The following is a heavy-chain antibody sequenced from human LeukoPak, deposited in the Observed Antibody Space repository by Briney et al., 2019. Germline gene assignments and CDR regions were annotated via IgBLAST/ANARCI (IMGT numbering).Heavy chain of an antibody. D-gene: IGHD6-19*01. CDR3: ARDASSGWLGPRHYYGMDV. CDR1: GFTFSSYA. Sequence: GGSLRLSCAASGFTFSSYAMHWVRQAPGKGLEWVAVISYDGSNKYYADSVKGRFTISRDNSKNTLYLQMNSLRAEDTVVYYCARDASSGWLGPRHYYGMDVWGQGTTVTVSS. V-gene: IGHV3-30*04. CDR2: ISYDGSNK. J-gene: IGHJ6*02.